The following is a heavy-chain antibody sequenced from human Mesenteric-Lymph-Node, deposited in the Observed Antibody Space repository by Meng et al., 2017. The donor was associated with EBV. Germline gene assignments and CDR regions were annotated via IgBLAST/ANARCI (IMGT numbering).Heavy chain of an antibody. CDR2: IYDTGNT. D-gene: IGHD6-19*01. V-gene: IGHV4-31*11. CDR1: GDSITSGGYS. J-gene: IGHJ4*02. Sequence: QVQLRASGPGLVKPSQTLSLTCAVSGDSITSGGYSWSWIRQPPGKGLEWIGYIYDTGNTYYNPSFKSRVTISVDKSKNQFSLNLSSVTAADTAVYYCARVGQWLPIDYWGQGTLVTVSS. CDR3: ARVGQWLPIDY.